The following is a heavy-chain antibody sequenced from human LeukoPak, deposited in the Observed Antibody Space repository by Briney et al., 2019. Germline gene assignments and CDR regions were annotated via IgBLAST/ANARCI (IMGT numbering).Heavy chain of an antibody. D-gene: IGHD5-12*01. Sequence: PGGSLRLSCAASGFTCSSYEMNWVRQAPGKGLEWVSYISSSGSAIYYADSVKGRFTISRDNAKNSLYLQMNSLRAEDTAVYYCTSGYEKIFYYYGMDVWGQGTTVTVS. J-gene: IGHJ6*02. CDR1: GFTCSSYE. V-gene: IGHV3-48*03. CDR2: ISSSGSAI. CDR3: TSGYEKIFYYYGMDV.